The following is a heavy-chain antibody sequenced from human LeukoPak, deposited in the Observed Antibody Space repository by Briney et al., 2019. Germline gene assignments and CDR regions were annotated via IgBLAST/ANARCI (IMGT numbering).Heavy chain of an antibody. CDR1: GSTFSNYG. D-gene: IGHD2-15*01. Sequence: GGSLRLSCAASGSTFSNYGMHWARQAPGKGLEWVSFIRYDGSNKYYANSVKGRFTISRDNSKNTMYLQMNSLRAEDTAMYYCAKDGWDCSSGSCPSYYYYMDVWGKGTTVTVSS. J-gene: IGHJ6*03. V-gene: IGHV3-30*02. CDR2: IRYDGSNK. CDR3: AKDGWDCSSGSCPSYYYYMDV.